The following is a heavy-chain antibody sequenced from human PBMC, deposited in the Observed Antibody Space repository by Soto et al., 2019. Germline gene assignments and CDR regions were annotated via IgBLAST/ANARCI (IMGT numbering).Heavy chain of an antibody. Sequence: SETLSLTCAVYGGSLSGYYWSWIRQPPGKGLEWIGEINHSGSTNYNPSLRRRVTISVYTSKIWFAVTLRCVTAQDTAVYYCARKVRGRRSVGSMLRRFYSWCQETLGTGSS. J-gene: IGHJ5*01. CDR3: ARKVRGRRSVGSMLRRFYS. CDR2: INHSGST. CDR1: GGSLSGYY. V-gene: IGHV4-34*01. D-gene: IGHD3-10*01.